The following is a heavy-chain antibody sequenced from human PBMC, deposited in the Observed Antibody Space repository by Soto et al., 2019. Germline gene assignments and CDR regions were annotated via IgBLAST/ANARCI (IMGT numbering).Heavy chain of an antibody. J-gene: IGHJ4*02. D-gene: IGHD6-19*01. CDR1: GFTCSDYW. CDR2: IRGDGSEN. CDR3: ARCVGAVPGSN. Sequence: EVQLVESGGGLVQPGGSLRLSCAASGFTCSDYWMSWVRQAPGKGPEWVANIRGDGSENYYVDSVKGRFNISRDNAKSTLFLQMNSLRAEDTAVYYCARCVGAVPGSNWGQGTLVTVSP. V-gene: IGHV3-7*05.